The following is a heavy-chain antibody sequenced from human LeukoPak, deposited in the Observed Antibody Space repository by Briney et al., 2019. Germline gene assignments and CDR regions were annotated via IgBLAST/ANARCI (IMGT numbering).Heavy chain of an antibody. CDR3: ARGPDDSGIYGSFDY. CDR1: GGTFSSYA. D-gene: IGHD1-26*01. CDR2: IIPILGIA. Sequence: ASVKVSCKASGGTFSSYAISWVRQAPGQGLEWMGRIIPILGIANYAQKFQGRVTITADKSTSTAYMELSSLRSEDTAVYYCARGPDDSGIYGSFDYWGQGTLVTVSS. V-gene: IGHV1-69*04. J-gene: IGHJ4*02.